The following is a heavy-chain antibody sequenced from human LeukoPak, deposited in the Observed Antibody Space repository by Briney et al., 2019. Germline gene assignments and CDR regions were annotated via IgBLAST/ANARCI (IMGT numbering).Heavy chain of an antibody. J-gene: IGHJ2*01. V-gene: IGHV3-53*01. CDR3: ARDKVACSSTSCHYWYFDL. CDR2: IYSGGST. CDR1: GFTVSSNY. D-gene: IGHD2-2*01. Sequence: GGSLRLSCAASGFTVSSNYMSWVRQAPGKGLEWVSVIYSGGSTYYADSMKGRFTISRDNSKNTLYLQMNSLRAEDTAVYYCARDKVACSSTSCHYWYFDLWGRGTLVTVSS.